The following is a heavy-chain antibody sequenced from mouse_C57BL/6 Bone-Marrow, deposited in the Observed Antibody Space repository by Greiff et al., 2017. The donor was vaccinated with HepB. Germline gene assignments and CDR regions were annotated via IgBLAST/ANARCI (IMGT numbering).Heavy chain of an antibody. CDR1: GYTFTNYW. D-gene: IGHD2-3*01. CDR3: ARCDGYYLYAMDY. J-gene: IGHJ4*01. CDR2: IYPGGGYT. V-gene: IGHV1-63*01. Sequence: ESGAELVRPGTSVKMSCKASGYTFTNYWIGWAKQRPGHGLEWIGDIYPGGGYTNYNEKFKGKATLTADKSSSTAYMQFSSLTSEDSAIYYCARCDGYYLYAMDYWGQGTSVTVSS.